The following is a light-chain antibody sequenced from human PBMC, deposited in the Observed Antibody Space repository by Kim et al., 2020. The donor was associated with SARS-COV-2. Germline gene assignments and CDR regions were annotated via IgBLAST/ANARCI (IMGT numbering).Light chain of an antibody. V-gene: IGLV1-44*01. CDR3: AAWDDSLNGCV. Sequence: LTQPPSASGSPGQRITISCSGSSSNIGSNTVNWYQQLPGTAPKLLIYSNSQRPSGVPERFSGSKSGTSASLAISGLQSEDEADYYCAAWDDSLNGCVFGTGTKVTVL. CDR2: SNS. J-gene: IGLJ1*01. CDR1: SSNIGSNT.